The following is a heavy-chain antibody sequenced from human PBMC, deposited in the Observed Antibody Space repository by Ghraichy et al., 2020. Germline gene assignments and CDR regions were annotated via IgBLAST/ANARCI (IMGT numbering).Heavy chain of an antibody. CDR2: ISAYNGNT. Sequence: AAVKVSCKASGYTFTSYGISWVRQAPGQGLEWMGWISAYNGNTNYAQKLQGRVTMTTDTSTSTAYMELRSLRSDDTAVYYCARHDRSSHYDFWSGYQYYYYYGMDVWGQGTTVTVSS. V-gene: IGHV1-18*01. J-gene: IGHJ6*02. CDR1: GYTFTSYG. D-gene: IGHD3-3*01. CDR3: ARHDRSSHYDFWSGYQYYYYYGMDV.